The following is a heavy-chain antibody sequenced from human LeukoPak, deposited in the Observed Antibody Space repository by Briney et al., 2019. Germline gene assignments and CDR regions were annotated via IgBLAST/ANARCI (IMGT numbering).Heavy chain of an antibody. J-gene: IGHJ4*02. V-gene: IGHV1-18*01. CDR2: ISAYNGNT. Sequence: GASVKVSCKASGYTFTSYGISWVRRAPGQGLEWMGWISAYNGNTNYAQKLQGRVTMTTDTSTSTAYMELRSLRSDDTAVYYCARVTPSGSYSEFFDYWGQGTLVTVSS. CDR3: ARVTPSGSYSEFFDY. D-gene: IGHD1-26*01. CDR1: GYTFTSYG.